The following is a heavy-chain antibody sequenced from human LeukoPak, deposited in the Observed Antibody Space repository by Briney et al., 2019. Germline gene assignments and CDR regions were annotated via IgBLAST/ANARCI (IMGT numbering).Heavy chain of an antibody. J-gene: IGHJ4*02. D-gene: IGHD3-22*01. CDR2: INPNSGGT. Sequence: ASVKVSCKASGYTFTGYYMHWVRQAPGQGLEWMGWINPNSGGTNYAQKFQGRVTMTRDTSISTAYMELSRLRSDDTAVYYCARSLPPYYDSSGYYFDYWGQGTLVTVSS. CDR3: ARSLPPYYDSSGYYFDY. CDR1: GYTFTGYY. V-gene: IGHV1-2*02.